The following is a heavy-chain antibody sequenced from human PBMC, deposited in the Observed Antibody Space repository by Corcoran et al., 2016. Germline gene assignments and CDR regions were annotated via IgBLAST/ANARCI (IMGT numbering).Heavy chain of an antibody. CDR2: IDWDDDK. CDR1: GFSLSTTAMR. CDR3: AWMGNYGSGSHAPFDY. D-gene: IGHD3-10*01. Sequence: QVTLKESGPALVKTTQTLTLTCTFSGFSLSTTAMRVSWIRQPPGKALEWLARIDWDDDKFYSTSLKTRLTISKVTSKNQVVLTMTNMDPVDTATYYFAWMGNYGSGSHAPFDYWGQGTLVTVSS. J-gene: IGHJ4*02. V-gene: IGHV2-70*04.